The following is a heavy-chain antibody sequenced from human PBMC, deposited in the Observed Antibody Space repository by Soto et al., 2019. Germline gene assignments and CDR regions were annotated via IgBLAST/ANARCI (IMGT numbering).Heavy chain of an antibody. Sequence: SETLSLTCTVSGGSISSGGYYWSWIRQHPGKGLEWIGYIYYSGSTYYNPSLKSRVTISVDMSKNQFSLKLSSVTAADTAIYYCARTGYGDYDFGYWGQGDLVTVSS. CDR1: GGSISSGGYY. V-gene: IGHV4-31*03. J-gene: IGHJ4*02. CDR2: IYYSGST. D-gene: IGHD4-17*01. CDR3: ARTGYGDYDFGY.